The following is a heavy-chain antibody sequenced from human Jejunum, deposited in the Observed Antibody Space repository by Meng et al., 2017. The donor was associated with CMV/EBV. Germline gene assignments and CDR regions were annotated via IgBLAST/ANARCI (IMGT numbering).Heavy chain of an antibody. J-gene: IGHJ4*02. Sequence: QITLKESGPTLGKPTQTLTLTCAFSGLSSISSGVGVGWIRQPPGKALEWLALIYWDDDKRYSPSLRSRLTITKDTSKNEVVLTMTNMDPVDTGTYYCAHFVGGYYPSRPDYWGQGTLVTVSS. CDR3: AHFVGGYYPSRPDY. CDR2: IYWDDDK. D-gene: IGHD1-26*01. CDR1: GLSSISSGVG. V-gene: IGHV2-5*02.